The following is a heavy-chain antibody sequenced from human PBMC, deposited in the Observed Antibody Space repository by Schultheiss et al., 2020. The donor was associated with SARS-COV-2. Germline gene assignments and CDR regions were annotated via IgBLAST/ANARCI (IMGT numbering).Heavy chain of an antibody. V-gene: IGHV3-64*04. J-gene: IGHJ6*02. CDR3: ARGGLWFREGMDV. CDR1: GFTFSGYE. CDR2: ISSNGGST. Sequence: GGSLRLSCAASGFTFSGYEMNWVRQAPGKGLEYVSAISSNGGSTYYADSVKGRFTISRDNAKNSLYLQMNSLRAEDTAVYYCARGGLWFREGMDVWGQGTTVTVSS. D-gene: IGHD3-10*01.